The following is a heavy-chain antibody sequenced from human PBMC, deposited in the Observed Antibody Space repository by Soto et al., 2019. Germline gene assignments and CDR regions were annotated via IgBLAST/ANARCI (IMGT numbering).Heavy chain of an antibody. CDR2: FDPEDGET. D-gene: IGHD1-7*01. CDR1: GYTLTELS. V-gene: IGHV1-24*01. CDR3: ATVGITGTTGSWFDP. Sequence: ASVKVSCKVPGYTLTELSMHWVRQAPGKGLEWMGGFDPEDGETIYAQKFQGRVTMTEDTSTDTAYMELSSLRSEDTAVYYCATVGITGTTGSWFDPWGQGTLVTVSS. J-gene: IGHJ5*02.